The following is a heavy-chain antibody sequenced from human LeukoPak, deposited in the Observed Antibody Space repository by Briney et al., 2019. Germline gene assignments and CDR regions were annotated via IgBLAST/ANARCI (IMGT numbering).Heavy chain of an antibody. D-gene: IGHD3-10*01. J-gene: IGHJ3*02. CDR2: VDPSDSYT. CDR1: GYSFTSYW. CDR3: ASLFRDDVFDI. Sequence: GESLKISCKGFGYSFTSYWISWVRQMPAKGLEWMGRVDPSDSYTNYSPSFQGHVSISADKSISTAYLQWRSLKASDTAMYYCASLFRDDVFDIWGQGTMVTVSS. V-gene: IGHV5-10-1*01.